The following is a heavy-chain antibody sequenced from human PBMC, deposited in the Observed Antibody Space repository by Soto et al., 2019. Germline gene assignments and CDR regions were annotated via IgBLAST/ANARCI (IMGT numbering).Heavy chain of an antibody. V-gene: IGHV1-24*01. CDR2: FDPEDGET. Sequence: ASVKVSCKVSGYTLTELSMHWVRQAPGKGLEWMGGFDPEDGETIYAQKFQGRVTMTEDTSTDTAYMELSSLRSEDTAVYYCAASQLVPKLYYFDYWGQGTLVTVSS. CDR1: GYTLTELS. CDR3: AASQLVPKLYYFDY. J-gene: IGHJ4*02. D-gene: IGHD6-13*01.